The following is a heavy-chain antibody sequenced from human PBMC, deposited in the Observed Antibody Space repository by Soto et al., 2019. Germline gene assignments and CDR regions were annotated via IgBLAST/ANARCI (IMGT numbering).Heavy chain of an antibody. Sequence: QVQLVQSGAEVKKPGSSVKVSCKASGGTFSSYTISWVRQAPGQGLEWMGRIIPILGIANYAQKFQGRVTITADKSTSTAYMELSSVRSEDTAVYSCASRQYCSSTSCYGTLFDYWGQGTLVTVSS. D-gene: IGHD2-2*01. CDR2: IIPILGIA. V-gene: IGHV1-69*02. CDR3: ASRQYCSSTSCYGTLFDY. CDR1: GGTFSSYT. J-gene: IGHJ4*02.